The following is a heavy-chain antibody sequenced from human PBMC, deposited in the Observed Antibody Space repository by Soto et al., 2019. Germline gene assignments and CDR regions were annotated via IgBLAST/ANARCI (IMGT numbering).Heavy chain of an antibody. CDR1: GGSISTYY. J-gene: IGHJ4*01. D-gene: IGHD3-22*01. CDR3: ARSISGYHYYFDY. V-gene: IGHV4-59*01. Sequence: PSETLSLTCPVSGGSISTYYWSWIRQRPGKGLEWIAYIYYSGITNYSPSLTSRLTISVDTSKTQFSLKLSSVTAADTAVYYCARSISGYHYYFDYWGHGTLVTVSS. CDR2: IYYSGIT.